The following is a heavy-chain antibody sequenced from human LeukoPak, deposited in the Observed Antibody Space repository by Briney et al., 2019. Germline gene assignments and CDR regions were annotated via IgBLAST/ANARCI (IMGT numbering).Heavy chain of an antibody. D-gene: IGHD3-10*01. V-gene: IGHV3-23*01. CDR3: ATHYGSGSYQDY. CDR2: ISGSGGST. J-gene: IGHJ4*02. CDR1: GFTFSSYA. Sequence: GGSLRLSCAASGFTFSSYAMSWVRQAPGKGLEWVSAISGSGGSTYYADSVKGRFTISRDNSKNTLYLQMNSLRAEDTAVYYCATHYGSGSYQDYWGQGTLVTVSS.